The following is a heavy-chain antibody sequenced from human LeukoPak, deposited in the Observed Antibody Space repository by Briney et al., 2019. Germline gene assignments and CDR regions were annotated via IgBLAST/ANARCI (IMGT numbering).Heavy chain of an antibody. D-gene: IGHD3-3*01. V-gene: IGHV5-51*01. CDR2: IYPGDSDT. J-gene: IGHJ4*02. CDR1: GYSFTYYF. Sequence: GESLKISCKASGYSFTYYFIAWVRQMPGKGLEWMGIIYPGDSDTKYSPSFQGQVTISADKSTNTAYLQWSSLEASDTAMYYCARHLGGDRTSGYYNYWGQGTLVTASS. CDR3: ARHLGGDRTSGYYNY.